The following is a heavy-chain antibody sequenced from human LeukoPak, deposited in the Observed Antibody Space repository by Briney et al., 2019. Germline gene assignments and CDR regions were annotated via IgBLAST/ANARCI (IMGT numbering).Heavy chain of an antibody. Sequence: GGSLRLSCAASGFIFSTNAMSWVRQAPGKGLEWVSSIIGSGGSTYYADSVKGRFTISRDNSKNTLYLQINSLRAEDTAVYYCAKRRSYSGSGSLPKTYYFDYWGQGTLVTVSS. D-gene: IGHD3-10*01. CDR1: GFIFSTNA. CDR2: IIGSGGST. CDR3: AKRRSYSGSGSLPKTYYFDY. V-gene: IGHV3-23*01. J-gene: IGHJ4*02.